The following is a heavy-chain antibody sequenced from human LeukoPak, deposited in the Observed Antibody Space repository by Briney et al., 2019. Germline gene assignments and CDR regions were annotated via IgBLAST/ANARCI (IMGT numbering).Heavy chain of an antibody. V-gene: IGHV7-4-1*02. CDR2: INTNTGNP. D-gene: IGHD3-10*01. J-gene: IGHJ3*02. CDR3: ARDGSSDDAFDI. Sequence: GASVKLSCKASGYTFTIYAVNWVRQAPGQGFEWMGWINTNTGNPTYAQGFTGRFVFSLDISVSTAYLQISSLKAEDTAVYYCARDGSSDDAFDIWGQGTMVTVSS. CDR1: GYTFTIYA.